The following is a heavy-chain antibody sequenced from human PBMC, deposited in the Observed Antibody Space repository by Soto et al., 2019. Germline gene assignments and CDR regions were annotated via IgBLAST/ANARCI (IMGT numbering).Heavy chain of an antibody. D-gene: IGHD2-2*01. CDR3: ARHSDQYVSSRYGLAS. CDR1: GGSISSTRNY. Sequence: SETLSLSCVVSGGSISSTRNYWAWIRQSPGKGLEWIGTISHSGTTFDNPSLKSRFTISADRSTNQLSLKVFSVAAADTAMYYCARHSDQYVSSRYGLASWGPGIMVTVSS. J-gene: IGHJ4*02. V-gene: IGHV4-39*01. CDR2: ISHSGTT.